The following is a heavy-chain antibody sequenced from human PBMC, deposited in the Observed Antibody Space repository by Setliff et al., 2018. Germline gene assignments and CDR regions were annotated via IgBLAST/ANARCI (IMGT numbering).Heavy chain of an antibody. Sequence: PGESLKISRQGSGYSFTSYWIGWVRQMPGKGLEWMGIIYPRDSDTRYSPSFQGQVTISADKSISTAYLQWSSLKASDTAMYYCASSRSNFWSGYFNWFDPWGQGTLVTVSS. CDR3: ASSRSNFWSGYFNWFDP. V-gene: IGHV5-51*01. CDR1: GYSFTSYW. CDR2: IYPRDSDT. D-gene: IGHD3-3*01. J-gene: IGHJ5*02.